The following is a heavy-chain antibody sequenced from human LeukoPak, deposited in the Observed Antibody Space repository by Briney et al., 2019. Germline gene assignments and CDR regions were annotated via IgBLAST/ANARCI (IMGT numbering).Heavy chain of an antibody. V-gene: IGHV3-30*02. CDR1: GFTFSGYG. D-gene: IGHD6-19*01. Sequence: PWGSLSLSCASPGFTFSGYGMHWVRQAPGKGLEWVAVIRYEGSNKYYADSVKGRSTISRDNSKNTLYLQMNSLRAEDTAVYYCAKDASPVSYSSGWYPPFDSWGQGTLVTVSS. CDR2: IRYEGSNK. J-gene: IGHJ4*02. CDR3: AKDASPVSYSSGWYPPFDS.